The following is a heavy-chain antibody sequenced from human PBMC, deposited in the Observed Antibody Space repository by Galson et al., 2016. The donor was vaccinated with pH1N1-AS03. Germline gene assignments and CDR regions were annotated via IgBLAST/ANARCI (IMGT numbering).Heavy chain of an antibody. CDR1: GFTFDAYA. D-gene: IGHD6-6*01. J-gene: IGHJ4*02. Sequence: SLRLSCAGSGFTFDAYAIHWVRQAPGKGLEWVSGISWNSGSTGYADSVKGRFTISRDNAKNSLYLQMNSLRVEDTALYYCVKEGGYRSSSVFEYWGQGTLVTVSS. CDR2: ISWNSGST. V-gene: IGHV3-9*01. CDR3: VKEGGYRSSSVFEY.